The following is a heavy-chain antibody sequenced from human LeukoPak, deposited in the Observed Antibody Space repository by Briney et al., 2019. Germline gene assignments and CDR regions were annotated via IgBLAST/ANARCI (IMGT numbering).Heavy chain of an antibody. Sequence: GGSLRLSCTASGFTFYSYAMSWVRQAPGKGLEWVSAISGSGASTYYADPVKGRFTITRDNSKNMLFLQMNSLTAEDTAVYSCARWKFGESDSPFFYFYFGMDVWGQGTTVTVSS. CDR2: ISGSGAST. D-gene: IGHD3-10*01. J-gene: IGHJ6*02. CDR1: GFTFYSYA. V-gene: IGHV3-23*01. CDR3: ARWKFGESDSPFFYFYFGMDV.